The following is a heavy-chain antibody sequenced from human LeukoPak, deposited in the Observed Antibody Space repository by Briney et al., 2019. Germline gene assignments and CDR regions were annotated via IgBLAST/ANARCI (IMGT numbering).Heavy chain of an antibody. CDR2: IDHGGST. V-gene: IGHV4-34*01. CDR1: GGSFSAYY. J-gene: IGHJ6*03. CDR3: ARGGGHLGYYMDV. Sequence: SETLSLTCAVYGGSFSAYYWNWIRQPPGKGLEWIGEIDHGGSTNYNPSLKSRVTISVDTSKSQFSLKLSSVTAADTAVYYCARGGGHLGYYMDVWDKGTTVTVSS. D-gene: IGHD3-16*01.